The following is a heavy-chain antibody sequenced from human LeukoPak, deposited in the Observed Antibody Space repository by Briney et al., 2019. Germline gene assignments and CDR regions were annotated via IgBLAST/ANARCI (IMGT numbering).Heavy chain of an antibody. V-gene: IGHV3-74*01. J-gene: IGHJ4*02. Sequence: GGSLRLSCAASGFTFSSYWMHWVRQAPGKGLVWVSRINGDGSSTTYADSVKGRSTISRDNAKNTLDLQMNSLRVEDTAVYYCARAPHYYDSSGYVFDYWGQGTLVTVSS. CDR3: ARAPHYYDSSGYVFDY. D-gene: IGHD3-22*01. CDR1: GFTFSSYW. CDR2: INGDGSST.